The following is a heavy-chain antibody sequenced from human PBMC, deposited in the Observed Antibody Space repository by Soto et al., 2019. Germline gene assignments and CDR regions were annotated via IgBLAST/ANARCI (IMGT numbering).Heavy chain of an antibody. J-gene: IGHJ4*02. V-gene: IGHV1-69*06. CDR3: ARRQSGGFHRYFAC. CDR2: TSPIFGSG. D-gene: IGHD2-15*01. CDR1: GGTFSTNP. Sequence: QVQLVQSGAEVKKPGSSVKVSCKASGGTFSTNPISWVRQAPGQGLEWMGGTSPIFGSGSSSQTFHGRLTVTADKSTNTAYMGLSHRTSADAADYYWARRQSGGFHRYFACWGQGTLVTVSS.